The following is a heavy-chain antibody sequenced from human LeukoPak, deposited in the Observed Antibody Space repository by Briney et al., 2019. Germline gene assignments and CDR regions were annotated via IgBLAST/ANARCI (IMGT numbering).Heavy chain of an antibody. CDR2: IRYDGRSK. V-gene: IGHV3-30*02. D-gene: IGHD2-15*01. J-gene: IGHJ4*02. Sequence: GGSLRLSCAASRFTFSNYGMHWVRQAPGKGLEWVSFIRYDGRSKYYADSVKGRFTISRDNSKNTLYLQMNSRRVEDTAVYYCAKDQDLYCSGGSCYSTLDYWGQGTLVTVSS. CDR1: RFTFSNYG. CDR3: AKDQDLYCSGGSCYSTLDY.